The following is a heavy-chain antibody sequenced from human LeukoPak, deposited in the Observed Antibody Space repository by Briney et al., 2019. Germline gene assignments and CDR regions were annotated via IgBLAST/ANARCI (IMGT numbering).Heavy chain of an antibody. V-gene: IGHV3-30-3*01. CDR3: ARDDAFDI. Sequence: GRSLRLSCAASGFTFSSYAMHWVRQAPGKGLEWVAVISYDGSNKYYADSVKGRFTISRDNAKNSLYLQMNSLRAEDTAVYYCARDDAFDIWGQGTMVTVSS. CDR2: ISYDGSNK. CDR1: GFTFSSYA. J-gene: IGHJ3*02.